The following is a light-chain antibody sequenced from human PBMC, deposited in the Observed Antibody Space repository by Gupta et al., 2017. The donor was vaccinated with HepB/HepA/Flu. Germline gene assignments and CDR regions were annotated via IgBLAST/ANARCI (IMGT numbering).Light chain of an antibody. CDR3: QVWDSSNDSAV. V-gene: IGLV3-21*04. CDR2: NDS. CDR1: NIGTKG. Sequence: SYVVTHPPSASVAPGKTASITCGGNNIGTKGVHWYQQKPGQAPVMVIYNDSDRPSGIPERFSGSNSGSTATLTISRVEAGDEAEYYCQVWDSSNDSAVFGGGTKMTVL. J-gene: IGLJ2*01.